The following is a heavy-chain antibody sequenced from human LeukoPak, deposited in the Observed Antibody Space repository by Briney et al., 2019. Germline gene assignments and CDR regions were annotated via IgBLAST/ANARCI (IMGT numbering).Heavy chain of an antibody. Sequence: GGALRLSCTASGFTFGDYVMSWFRQAPGKGLEWVGFIRGKAYGGTTEYGASVKGRFTISRDDSKSIAYLQMNSLKTEDTAVYYCTTEPPWDVWGQGTTVTVSS. CDR1: GFTFGDYV. CDR3: TTEPPWDV. J-gene: IGHJ6*02. CDR2: IRGKAYGGTT. V-gene: IGHV3-49*03.